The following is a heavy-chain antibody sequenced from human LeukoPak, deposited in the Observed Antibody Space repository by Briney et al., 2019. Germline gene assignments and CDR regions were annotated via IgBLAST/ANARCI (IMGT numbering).Heavy chain of an antibody. J-gene: IGHJ5*02. Sequence: PSETLSLTCAVYGGSFSGYYWSWIRQPPGKGLEWIGEINHSGSTNYNPSLKSRVTISVGTSKNQFSLKLSSVTAADTAVYYCARIRRLWFGESGWFDPWGQGTLVTVSS. D-gene: IGHD3-10*01. V-gene: IGHV4-34*01. CDR2: INHSGST. CDR3: ARIRRLWFGESGWFDP. CDR1: GGSFSGYY.